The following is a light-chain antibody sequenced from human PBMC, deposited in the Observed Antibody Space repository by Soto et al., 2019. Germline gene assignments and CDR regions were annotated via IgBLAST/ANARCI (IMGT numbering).Light chain of an antibody. Sequence: QSALTHPASVSGSPGQSITISCTGTSSDVGGYDHVSWYQQHPGKAPKLIIYDVTVRPSGISPRFSGSKSDNTASLAVSGLQPEDEADYYCSSYTNKDTLLFGGGTKVTVL. CDR2: DVT. CDR3: SSYTNKDTLL. CDR1: SSDVGGYDH. V-gene: IGLV2-14*03. J-gene: IGLJ3*02.